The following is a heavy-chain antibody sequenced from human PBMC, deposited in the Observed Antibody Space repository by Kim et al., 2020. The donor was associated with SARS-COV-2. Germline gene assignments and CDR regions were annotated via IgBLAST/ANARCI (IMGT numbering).Heavy chain of an antibody. CDR1: GFTFSSYA. CDR2: ISYDGSNK. D-gene: IGHD3-10*01. Sequence: GGSLRLSCAASGFTFSSYAMHWVRQAPGKGLEWVAVISYDGSNKYYADSVKGRFTISRDNSKNTLYLQMNSLRAEDTAVYYCARTVNYYGSGALVYWGQG. V-gene: IGHV3-30*04. CDR3: ARTVNYYGSGALVY. J-gene: IGHJ4*02.